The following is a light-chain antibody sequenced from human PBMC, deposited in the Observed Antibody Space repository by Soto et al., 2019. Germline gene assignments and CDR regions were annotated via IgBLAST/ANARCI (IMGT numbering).Light chain of an antibody. J-gene: IGKJ4*01. V-gene: IGKV1-5*03. Sequence: DIQMTQSPSTLSGSVGDRFTITCRSSQTISSWLAWYQQKPGKAPKLLIYMASTLKSGVPSRFSGSGSGTEFTLTISSLQPEDFATYYCQQLNSYPRTFGGGTKVDIK. CDR2: MAS. CDR3: QQLNSYPRT. CDR1: QTISSW.